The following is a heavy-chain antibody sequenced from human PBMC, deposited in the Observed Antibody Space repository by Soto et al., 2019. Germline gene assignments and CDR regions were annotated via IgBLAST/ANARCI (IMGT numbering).Heavy chain of an antibody. J-gene: IGHJ4*02. CDR1: GFTFSSYG. CDR3: AKDRGSITGTNDYYFDY. V-gene: IGHV3-30*18. Sequence: GGSLRLSCAASGFTFSSYGMHWVRQAPGKGLEWVAVISYDGSNKYYADSVKGRFTISRDNSKNTLYLQMNSLRAEDTAVYYCAKDRGSITGTNDYYFDYWGQGTLVTVSS. CDR2: ISYDGSNK. D-gene: IGHD1-20*01.